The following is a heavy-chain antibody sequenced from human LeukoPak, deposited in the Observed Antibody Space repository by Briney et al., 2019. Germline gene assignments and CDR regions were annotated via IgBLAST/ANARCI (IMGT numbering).Heavy chain of an antibody. CDR2: ISSTSSPI. CDR1: GFTFNTYS. D-gene: IGHD2/OR15-2a*01. Sequence: GGSLRLSCAASGFTFNTYSMNWVRRAPGKGLEWVSYISSTSSPIYYADSVKGRFTISRDNARNSLHLQMNSLRDEDTAVYYCARDGSNSGPDFDYWGQGILVTVSS. V-gene: IGHV3-48*02. J-gene: IGHJ4*02. CDR3: ARDGSNSGPDFDY.